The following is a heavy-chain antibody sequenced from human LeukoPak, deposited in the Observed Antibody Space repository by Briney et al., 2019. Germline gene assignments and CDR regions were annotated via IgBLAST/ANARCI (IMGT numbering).Heavy chain of an antibody. Sequence: ASVKVSCKASGYTFTGYYMHWVRQAPGQGLEWMGWINPNSGGTNYAQKFQERVTITRDMSTSTAYMELSSLRSEDTAVYYCAADMDVLRFFGDFDYWGQGTLVTVSS. CDR2: INPNSGGT. J-gene: IGHJ4*02. CDR3: AADMDVLRFFGDFDY. D-gene: IGHD3-3*01. CDR1: GYTFTGYY. V-gene: IGHV1-2*02.